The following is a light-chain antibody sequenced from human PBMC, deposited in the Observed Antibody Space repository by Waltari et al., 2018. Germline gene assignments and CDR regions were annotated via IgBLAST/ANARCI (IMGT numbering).Light chain of an antibody. V-gene: IGLV2-23*02. Sequence: QSALTQPASVSGSPGQSITISCTGTSSDIGCYKRVSCYQHHPGKAPKLLIYEVTKRPSGVSDRFSGSMSGNTASLTISGLQAEDEADYYCCSYVGYSTYYVFGTETKVTVL. CDR2: EVT. CDR3: CSYVGYSTYYV. CDR1: SSDIGCYKR. J-gene: IGLJ1*01.